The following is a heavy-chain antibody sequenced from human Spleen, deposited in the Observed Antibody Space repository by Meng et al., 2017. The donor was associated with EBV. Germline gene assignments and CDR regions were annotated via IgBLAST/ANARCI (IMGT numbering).Heavy chain of an antibody. CDR1: GYTFSNYG. V-gene: IGHV1-18*01. CDR2: ISPHNGNT. D-gene: IGHD5-12*01. Sequence: QGRRVEAGAGVRKPGALVKVSCKASGYTFSNYGISWVRQAPGKGLEWVGWISPHNGNTNYAQRLQGRVTMTTETSTTTAYMELRSLRSDDTAVYYCARDYYSGYDRLGHWGQGTLVTVSS. CDR3: ARDYYSGYDRLGH. J-gene: IGHJ4*02.